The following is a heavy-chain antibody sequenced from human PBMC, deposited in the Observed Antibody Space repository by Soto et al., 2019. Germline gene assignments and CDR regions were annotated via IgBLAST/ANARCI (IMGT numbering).Heavy chain of an antibody. D-gene: IGHD6-19*01. CDR2: ISSSGSTI. V-gene: IGHV3-48*03. CDR3: ARILSGYSSGWSDAEDY. CDR1: GFTFSSYE. J-gene: IGHJ4*02. Sequence: PGGSLRLSCAASGFTFSSYEMNWVRQAPGKGLEWVSYISSSGSTIYYADSVKGRFTISRDNAKNSLYLQMNSLRAEDTAVYYCARILSGYSSGWSDAEDYWGQGTLVTVSS.